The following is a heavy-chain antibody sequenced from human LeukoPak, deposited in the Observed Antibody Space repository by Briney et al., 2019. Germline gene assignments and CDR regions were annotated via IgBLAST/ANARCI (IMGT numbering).Heavy chain of an antibody. CDR1: GYTFTGYY. Sequence: ASVKVSCKASGYTFTGYYMHWVRQAPGQGLEWMGWINPNSGGTNYAQKFQGRVTMTRDTSISTAYMELSRLRSDDTAVYYCARTTMVRGVIVWFDPWGQGTLVTVSS. CDR2: INPNSGGT. J-gene: IGHJ5*02. V-gene: IGHV1-2*02. D-gene: IGHD3-10*01. CDR3: ARTTMVRGVIVWFDP.